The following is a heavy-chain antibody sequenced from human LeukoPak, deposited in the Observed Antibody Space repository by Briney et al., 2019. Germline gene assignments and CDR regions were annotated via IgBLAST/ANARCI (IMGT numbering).Heavy chain of an antibody. CDR1: GFTFSSYA. V-gene: IGHV3-74*01. J-gene: IGHJ4*02. D-gene: IGHD2-21*02. CDR2: VKSDGSST. Sequence: GGSLRLSCAASGFTFSSYAMHWVRQAPGKGLVWVSRVKSDGSSTSYADSVKGRFTISRDNARNTLYLQMNSLRAEDTAVYYCARDGFLGPVTAYLDYWDQGTPVTVSS. CDR3: ARDGFLGPVTAYLDY.